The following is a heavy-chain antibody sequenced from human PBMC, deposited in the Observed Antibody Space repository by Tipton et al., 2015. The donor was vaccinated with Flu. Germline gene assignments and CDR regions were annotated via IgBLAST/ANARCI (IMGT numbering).Heavy chain of an antibody. Sequence: SLRLSCVASGLTFDEYAMHWVCQAPGKGLEWVSVIRWDGGFTYYADSVKGRFTISRDNSKNSVYLQMNSLRAEDTALYYCAKGQRNNYYYGMDVWGQGTTVTVSS. CDR3: AKGQRNNYYYGMDV. J-gene: IGHJ6*02. V-gene: IGHV3-43D*04. CDR1: GLTFDEYA. CDR2: IRWDGGFT. D-gene: IGHD1-14*01.